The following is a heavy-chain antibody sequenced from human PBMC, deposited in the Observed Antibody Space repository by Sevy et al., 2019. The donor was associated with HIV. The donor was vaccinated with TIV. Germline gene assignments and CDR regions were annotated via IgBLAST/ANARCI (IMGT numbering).Heavy chain of an antibody. D-gene: IGHD3-10*01. V-gene: IGHV3-30-3*02. CDR3: AKRVAGALAALDI. Sequence: GGSLRLSCAASGFIFSTHAMHWVRQAPGKGLEWVAVISYEGSETYYADSVKGRFTISRDNSKNTLYLQMNGLRVEDTAVYFCAKRVAGALAALDIWGQGTMVTVSS. CDR1: GFIFSTHA. CDR2: ISYEGSET. J-gene: IGHJ3*02.